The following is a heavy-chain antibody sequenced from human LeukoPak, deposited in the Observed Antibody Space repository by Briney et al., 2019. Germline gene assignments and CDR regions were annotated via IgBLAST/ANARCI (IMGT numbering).Heavy chain of an antibody. V-gene: IGHV4-59*01. CDR2: IYYSGST. CDR1: GGSISSYY. D-gene: IGHD2-15*01. CDR3: ARTYCSGGSCYSLDY. Sequence: SETLSLTCTVSGGSISSYYWSWIRQPPGKGLEWIGYIYYSGSTNYNPSLKSRVTISVDTSKNQFSLKLSSVTAADTAVYYCARTYCSGGSCYSLDYWGQGTLVTVS. J-gene: IGHJ4*02.